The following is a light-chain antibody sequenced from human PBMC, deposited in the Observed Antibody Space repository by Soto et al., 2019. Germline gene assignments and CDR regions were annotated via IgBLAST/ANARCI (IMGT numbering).Light chain of an antibody. CDR2: EVH. J-gene: IGLJ1*01. Sequence: QSVLTQPASVSGSPVQSIAISCIGTSSDVGAYDYVSWYQQHPDRAPKLMVYEVHNRPSGVSNRFSGSKSVNTATLTISGLQPEDEADYYCASHTSSNTRVFGTGTKVTVL. CDR1: SSDVGAYDY. CDR3: ASHTSSNTRV. V-gene: IGLV2-14*03.